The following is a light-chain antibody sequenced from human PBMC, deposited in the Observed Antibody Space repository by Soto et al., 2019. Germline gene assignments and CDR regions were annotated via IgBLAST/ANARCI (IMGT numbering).Light chain of an antibody. Sequence: EIVLTQSPGSLSLSPGERASLSCRASQSVTSNYLAWYQQKPGQAPRLLVYGASSRATGIPDRFSGTGSGTDFTLTISRLEPEDFAVYYCQQYADSPPTFVRGTTVEVK. CDR1: QSVTSNY. V-gene: IGKV3-20*01. CDR2: GAS. CDR3: QQYADSPPT. J-gene: IGKJ1*01.